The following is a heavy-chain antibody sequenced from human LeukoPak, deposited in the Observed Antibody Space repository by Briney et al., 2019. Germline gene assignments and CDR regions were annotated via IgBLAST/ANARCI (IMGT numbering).Heavy chain of an antibody. CDR3: AREVVSIPSYFES. CDR1: GFTVSSSY. CDR2: FYRGETT. V-gene: IGHV3-53*01. D-gene: IGHD2-15*01. Sequence: GGSLRLSCAASGFTVSSSYMYWDRQAPGKGLEWVSFFYRGETTYYAESVRGRFTISRDISKNTLYLLMNSLVPGDTAVYYCAREVVSIPSYFESWGQGTRVTVSS. J-gene: IGHJ4*02.